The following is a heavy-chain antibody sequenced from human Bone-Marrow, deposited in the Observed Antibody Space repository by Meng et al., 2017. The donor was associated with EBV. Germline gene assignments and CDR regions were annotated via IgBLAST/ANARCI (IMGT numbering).Heavy chain of an antibody. D-gene: IGHD6-13*01. J-gene: IGHJ5*02. CDR2: INPNNGDT. CDR3: AKVHSNSWSSWGWFDP. V-gene: IGHV1-2*06. Sequence: QVQLVQSGAEVKKPGASIKGSCKASGYTFTDSFLHWVRQAPGQGPEWMGRINPNNGDTNYAQKFQGRVIMTRDTSISTAYMELSGLRSDDTAVYYCAKVHSNSWSSWGWFDPWGQGTLGTVSA. CDR1: GYTFTDSF.